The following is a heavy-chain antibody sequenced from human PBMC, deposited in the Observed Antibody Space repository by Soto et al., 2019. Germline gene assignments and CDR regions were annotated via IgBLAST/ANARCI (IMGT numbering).Heavy chain of an antibody. CDR1: GFTYSNYW. Sequence: EVQLVESGGGLVQPGGSLRLSCAASGFTYSNYWMSWVRQAPGKGLEWVANIKEEGSEKDYVASVKGRFTISRDNAKNSLDLQMNSLRAEDTAVYYSARDSIAVAGDNYFDNWGQGTLVTVSS. V-gene: IGHV3-7*01. D-gene: IGHD6-19*01. CDR2: IKEEGSEK. CDR3: ARDSIAVAGDNYFDN. J-gene: IGHJ4*02.